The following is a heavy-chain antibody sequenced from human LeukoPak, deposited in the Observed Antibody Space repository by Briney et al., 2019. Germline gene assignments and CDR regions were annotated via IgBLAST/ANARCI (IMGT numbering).Heavy chain of an antibody. V-gene: IGHV1-8*01. CDR2: MNPNSGNT. J-gene: IGHJ5*02. CDR1: GYTFSSYE. D-gene: IGHD3-10*01. Sequence: ASVKVSCKTSGYTFSSYEIDWVRQPPGQGLEWMGWMNPNSGNTAYAQNFQGRVTMTRDVSIRTAYMELSSLRSEDTAVYYCVRLFVQEPSGWFDPWGQGTLVTVS. CDR3: VRLFVQEPSGWFDP.